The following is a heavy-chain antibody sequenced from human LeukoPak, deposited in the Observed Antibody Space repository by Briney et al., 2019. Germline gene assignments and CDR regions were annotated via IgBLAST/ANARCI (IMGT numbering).Heavy chain of an antibody. D-gene: IGHD6-19*01. Sequence: PGGSLRLSCAASGFTFSSYSMTRVRQAPGKGLEWLSYISSTSGTIYYADSVKGRFTISRDNAKNSLFLQMNSLRDEDTAVYYCALTFHGEWLFRKSFDYWGQGTLVTVSS. CDR3: ALTFHGEWLFRKSFDY. CDR2: ISSTSGTI. J-gene: IGHJ4*02. CDR1: GFTFSSYS. V-gene: IGHV3-48*02.